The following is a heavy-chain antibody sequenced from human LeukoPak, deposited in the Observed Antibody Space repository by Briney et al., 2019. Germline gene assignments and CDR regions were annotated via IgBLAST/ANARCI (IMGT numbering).Heavy chain of an antibody. Sequence: GGSLRLSCAASGFSVISNYMSSVRQAPGKGLEWVALIYSDETTYYADSVKGRFTISRDNSKSTLYLQMNSLRAEDTAVYYCARHWELRGQGSLVTVSS. V-gene: IGHV3-53*01. J-gene: IGHJ4*02. D-gene: IGHD1-26*01. CDR2: IYSDETT. CDR1: GFSVISNY. CDR3: ARHWEL.